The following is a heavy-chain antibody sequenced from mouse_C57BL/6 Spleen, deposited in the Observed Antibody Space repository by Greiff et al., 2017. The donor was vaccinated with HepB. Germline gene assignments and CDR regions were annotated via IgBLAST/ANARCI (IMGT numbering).Heavy chain of an antibody. V-gene: IGHV1-54*01. Sequence: QVQLQQSGAELVRPGTSVKVSCKASGYAFTNYLIEWVKQRPGQGLEWIGVINPGSGGTNYNEKFKGKATLTADKSSSTAYMQLSSLTSEDSAVYFCARGRYSNYMYYFDYWGQGTTLTVSS. CDR1: GYAFTNYL. J-gene: IGHJ2*01. CDR3: ARGRYSNYMYYFDY. CDR2: INPGSGGT. D-gene: IGHD2-5*01.